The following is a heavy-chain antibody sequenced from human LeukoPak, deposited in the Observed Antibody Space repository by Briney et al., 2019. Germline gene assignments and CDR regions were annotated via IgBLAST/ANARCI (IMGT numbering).Heavy chain of an antibody. Sequence: GGSLRLSCAASGFTFSDYYMSWIRQAPGKGLEWVSYISSSGSTIYYADSVKGRFTISRDNAKNSLYLQMNSLRAEDTAVYYCAREGHGTVYYYYYMDVWGKGTTVTVSS. CDR2: ISSSGSTI. J-gene: IGHJ6*03. CDR3: AREGHGTVYYYYYMDV. V-gene: IGHV3-11*04. CDR1: GFTFSDYY.